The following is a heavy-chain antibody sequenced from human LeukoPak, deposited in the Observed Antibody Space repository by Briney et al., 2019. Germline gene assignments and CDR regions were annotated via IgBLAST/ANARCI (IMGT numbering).Heavy chain of an antibody. CDR2: IYHSGST. V-gene: IGHV4-4*02. Sequence: PSGTLSLTCAVSGGSISSSNWWSWVRQPPGKGLEWIGEIYHSGSTNYNPSLKSRVTISVDKSKNKFSLKLSSVTAADTAVYYCARDAQAVAGKGRYYYYGTDVWGQGTTVTVSS. J-gene: IGHJ6*02. CDR1: GGSISSSNW. D-gene: IGHD6-19*01. CDR3: ARDAQAVAGKGRYYYYGTDV.